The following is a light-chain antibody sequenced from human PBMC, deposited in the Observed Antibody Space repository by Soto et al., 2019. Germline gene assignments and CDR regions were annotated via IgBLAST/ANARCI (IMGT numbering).Light chain of an antibody. J-gene: IGKJ1*01. Sequence: DIQMTQSPSTLSASVGDRVTITCRASQNIDRWLAWYQQKPGKAPNLLIYGASSLESGVPSRFSGSGSGTQFTLTISSLRPDDFAPYSCQHYNSYPRTFGQGTKVEIK. CDR1: QNIDRW. V-gene: IGKV1-5*03. CDR3: QHYNSYPRT. CDR2: GAS.